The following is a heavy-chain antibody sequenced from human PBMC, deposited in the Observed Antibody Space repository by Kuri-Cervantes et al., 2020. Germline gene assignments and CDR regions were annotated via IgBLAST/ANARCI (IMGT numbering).Heavy chain of an antibody. J-gene: IGHJ4*02. CDR1: GGSISSSSYY. CDR2: INHSGST. D-gene: IGHD6-6*01. Sequence: SETLSLTCTVSGGSISSSSYYWGWIRQPPGKGLEWIGEINHSGSTNYNPSLKSRVTISVDTSKNQFSLKLSSVTAADTAVYYCARGKSMWGSSRGYFDYWGQGTLVTVSS. V-gene: IGHV4-39*07. CDR3: ARGKSMWGSSRGYFDY.